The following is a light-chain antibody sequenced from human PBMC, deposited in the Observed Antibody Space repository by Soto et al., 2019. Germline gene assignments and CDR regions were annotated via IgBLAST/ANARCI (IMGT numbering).Light chain of an antibody. J-gene: IGKJ4*01. CDR3: QVYGASGLT. CDR1: QSVSSSF. V-gene: IGKV3-20*01. CDR2: GAS. Sequence: EIVLTQSPGTLSLSPGETATLSCRASQSVSSSFLAWYQHKGGQSPRLLIYGASSRATGIPDRFSGSGSGTDFTLTISRLEPDDFAVFYCQVYGASGLTFGGGTKVEIK.